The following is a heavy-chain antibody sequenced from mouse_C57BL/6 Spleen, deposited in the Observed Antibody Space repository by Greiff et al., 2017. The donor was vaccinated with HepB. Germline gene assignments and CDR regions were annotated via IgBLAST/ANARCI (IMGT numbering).Heavy chain of an antibody. CDR3: TRNAYDYDVRFAY. Sequence: EVQGVESGGGLVQPGGSMKLSCAASGFTFSDAWMDWVRQSPEKGLEWVAEIRNKANNHATYYAESVKGRFTISRDDSKSSVYLQMNSLRSEDTGIYYCTRNAYDYDVRFAYWGQGTLVTVSA. J-gene: IGHJ3*01. CDR1: GFTFSDAW. D-gene: IGHD2-4*01. V-gene: IGHV6-6*01. CDR2: IRNKANNHAT.